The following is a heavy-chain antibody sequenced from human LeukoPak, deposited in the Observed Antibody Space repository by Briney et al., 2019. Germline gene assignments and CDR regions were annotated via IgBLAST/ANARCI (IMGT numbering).Heavy chain of an antibody. CDR2: IYYSGST. J-gene: IGHJ5*02. CDR1: GGSISSYY. CDR3: AREDTTGWFNP. D-gene: IGHD1-1*01. V-gene: IGHV4-59*01. Sequence: SETLSLTCTVSGGSISSYYWSWIRQPPGKGLEWIGYIYYSGSTNYNPSLKSRVTISVDTSKSQFSLKLSSVTAADTAVYYCAREDTTGWFNPWGQGTLVTVSS.